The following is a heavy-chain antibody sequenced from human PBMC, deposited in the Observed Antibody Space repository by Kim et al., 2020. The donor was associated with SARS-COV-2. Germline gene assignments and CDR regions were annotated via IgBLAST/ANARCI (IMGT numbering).Heavy chain of an antibody. V-gene: IGHV4-30-2*01. CDR1: GGSISSGGYS. D-gene: IGHD2-2*01. CDR2: IYHSGST. CDR3: ARAGSTPDYYYYYMDV. Sequence: SETLSLTCAVSGGSISSGGYSWSWIRQPPGKGLEWIGYIYHSGSTYYNPSLKSRVTISVDRSKNQFSLKLSSVTAADTAVYYCARAGSTPDYYYYYMDVWGKGTTVTVSS. J-gene: IGHJ6*03.